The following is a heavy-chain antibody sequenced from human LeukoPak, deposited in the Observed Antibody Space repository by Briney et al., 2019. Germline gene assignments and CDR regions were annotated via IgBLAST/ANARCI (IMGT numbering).Heavy chain of an antibody. J-gene: IGHJ3*02. V-gene: IGHV3-23*01. CDR2: ISRSGGDT. Sequence: GGSLRLSCAASGFTFSSDAMTWVRQAPGQGLEWVSAISRSGGDTEYADSVKGRFTISRDNSKNTLYLQMNSLRAEDTAVYYCAKCSITCYANAFYIWGQGTMVTVSS. CDR3: AKCSITCYANAFYI. D-gene: IGHD2-2*01. CDR1: GFTFSSDA.